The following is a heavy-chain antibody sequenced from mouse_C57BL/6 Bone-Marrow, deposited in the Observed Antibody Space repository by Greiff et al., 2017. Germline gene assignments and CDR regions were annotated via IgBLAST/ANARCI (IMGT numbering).Heavy chain of an antibody. V-gene: IGHV1-55*01. CDR1: GYTFTSYW. CDR2: IYPTSGRT. Sequence: QVQLKQPGAELMKPGASVKMSCKASGYTFTSYWITWVKQRPGQGLEWIGDIYPTSGRTNYNEKFKSKAILTVDTSSNTAYMQLSSLTSEDSAVFYCARSGPLGRSFDYWGQGTTLTVSS. CDR3: ARSGPLGRSFDY. J-gene: IGHJ2*01. D-gene: IGHD4-1*01.